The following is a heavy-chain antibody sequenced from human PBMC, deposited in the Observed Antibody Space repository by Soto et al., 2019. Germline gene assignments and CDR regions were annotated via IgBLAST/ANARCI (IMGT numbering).Heavy chain of an antibody. CDR3: AKTIGGQKKALVGTNYYYYYGMDV. D-gene: IGHD1-26*01. Sequence: QPGGSLRLSCAASGFTFSSYGMHWVRQAPGKGLEWVAVISYDGSNKYYADSVKGRFTISRDNSKNTLYLQMNSLRAEDAAVYYCAKTIGGQKKALVGTNYYYYYGMDVWGQGTKVTVSS. CDR1: GFTFSSYG. J-gene: IGHJ6*02. CDR2: ISYDGSNK. V-gene: IGHV3-30*18.